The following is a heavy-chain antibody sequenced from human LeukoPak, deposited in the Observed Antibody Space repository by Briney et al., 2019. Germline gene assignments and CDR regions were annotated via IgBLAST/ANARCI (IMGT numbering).Heavy chain of an antibody. CDR3: AYCSGGSCSFPTAPDP. CDR2: IIPIFGTA. D-gene: IGHD2-15*01. V-gene: IGHV1-69*05. CDR1: GGTFSSYA. J-gene: IGHJ5*02. Sequence: SVKVSCKASGGTFSSYAISWVRQAPGQGLEWMGRIIPIFGTANYAQKFQGRVTITTDESTSTAYMELSSLRSEDTAVYYCAYCSGGSCSFPTAPDPWGQGTLVTVSS.